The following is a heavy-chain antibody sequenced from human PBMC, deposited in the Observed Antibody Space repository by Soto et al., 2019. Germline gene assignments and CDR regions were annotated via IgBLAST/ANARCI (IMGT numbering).Heavy chain of an antibody. V-gene: IGHV1-3*01. CDR1: GYTFTSYA. Sequence: ASVKVSCKASGYTFTSYAMHWVRQAPGQRLEWMGWINAGNGNTKYSQKFQGRVTITRDTSASTAYMELSSLRSEDTAVYYCARGRIAAAGIGYWGQGTLVTVSA. J-gene: IGHJ4*02. CDR2: INAGNGNT. CDR3: ARGRIAAAGIGY. D-gene: IGHD6-13*01.